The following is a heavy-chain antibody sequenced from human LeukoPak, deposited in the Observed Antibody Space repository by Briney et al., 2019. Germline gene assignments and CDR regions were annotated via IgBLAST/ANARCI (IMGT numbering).Heavy chain of an antibody. J-gene: IGHJ5*02. V-gene: IGHV1-18*01. CDR2: ISAYNGNT. Sequence: ASVKVSCKASGGTFSSYAISWVRQAPGQGLEWMGWISAYNGNTNYAQKLQGRVTMTTDTSTSTAYMELRSLRSDDTAVYYCARVVSSSPSSHWFDPWGQGTLVTVSS. CDR3: ARVVSSSPSSHWFDP. CDR1: GGTFSSYA. D-gene: IGHD6-6*01.